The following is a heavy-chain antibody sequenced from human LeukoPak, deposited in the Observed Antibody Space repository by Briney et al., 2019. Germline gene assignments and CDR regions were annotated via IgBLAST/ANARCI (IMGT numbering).Heavy chain of an antibody. V-gene: IGHV1-18*01. D-gene: IGHD3-22*01. CDR3: ARLTGYMIEDYFDY. CDR2: ISAYNGNT. J-gene: IGHJ4*02. CDR1: SYTFTNYA. Sequence: GASLKVSCKASSYTFTNYAFTWVRQAPGQGLEWMGWISAYNGNTNYAQKLQGRVTMTTDTSTSTAYMELRSLRSDDTAVYYCARLTGYMIEDYFDYWGQGTLVTVSS.